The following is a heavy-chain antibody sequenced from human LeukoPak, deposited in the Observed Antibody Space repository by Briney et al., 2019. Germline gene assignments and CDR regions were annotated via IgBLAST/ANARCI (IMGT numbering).Heavy chain of an antibody. CDR3: ASPKAVTHFDY. D-gene: IGHD6-19*01. CDR2: ISGSGGST. Sequence: GGSLRLSCAASGFTISSYAMNWVRQAPGKGLEWVSAISGSGGSTYYADSVKGRFTISRDNSKNTLYLQMNSLRAEDTAVYYCASPKAVTHFDYWGQGTLVTVSS. V-gene: IGHV3-23*01. J-gene: IGHJ4*02. CDR1: GFTISSYA.